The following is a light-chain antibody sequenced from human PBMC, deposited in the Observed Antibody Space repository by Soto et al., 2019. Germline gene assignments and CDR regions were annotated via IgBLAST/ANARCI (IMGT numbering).Light chain of an antibody. CDR1: SSDVGGYNY. CDR2: EVS. CDR3: SSYAGSNNYV. V-gene: IGLV2-8*01. Sequence: QSVLTQRPSASGSPGQSATISCTGTSSDVGGYNYVSWYQQHPSKAPKLMIYEVSKRPSGVPDRFSGSKSGNTASLTVSGLQAEDEADYYCSSYAGSNNYVFGTGTKVTVL. J-gene: IGLJ1*01.